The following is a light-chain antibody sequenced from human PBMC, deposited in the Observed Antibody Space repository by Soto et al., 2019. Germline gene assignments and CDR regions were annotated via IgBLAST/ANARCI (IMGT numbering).Light chain of an antibody. CDR3: QYYGTSPA. V-gene: IGKV3-20*01. J-gene: IGKJ1*01. CDR1: QRFSVNY. Sequence: EIVLTQSPDTLSLSPGERATLSCRASQRFSVNYFAWFQQKPGQAPRLLIYGASNRATGIPHRFSGSGSGTDFTLTISRLEPEDFAMYHCQYYGTSPAFGQGTKVEIK. CDR2: GAS.